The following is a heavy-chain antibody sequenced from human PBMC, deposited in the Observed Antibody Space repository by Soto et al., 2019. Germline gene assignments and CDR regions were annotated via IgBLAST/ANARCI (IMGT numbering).Heavy chain of an antibody. V-gene: IGHV3-30-3*01. D-gene: IGHD2-15*01. J-gene: IGHJ6*02. Sequence: LRLSFAASGFTFSSYAMHRVRQAPANGLEWAAIISYDGSNKYYADSVKGRLPISRDNTGNTMYLQMNSLRAEDTAVYYFARDREERPLHYYFGMDVWGRGSTGNVSS. CDR1: GFTFSSYA. CDR3: ARDREERPLHYYFGMDV. CDR2: ISYDGSNK.